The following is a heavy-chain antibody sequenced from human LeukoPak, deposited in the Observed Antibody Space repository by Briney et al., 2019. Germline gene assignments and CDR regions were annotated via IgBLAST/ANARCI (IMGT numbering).Heavy chain of an antibody. V-gene: IGHV3-7*01. J-gene: IGHJ5*02. D-gene: IGHD1-1*01. CDR2: IKQDGSEK. Sequence: PGGSLRLSCKASGFTFRNYWMNWIRQAPGKGLEWVANIKQDGSEKYYVDSVKGRFTISRDNARDSLYLQMSSLRADDAAFYYCVRDGRGSETQYNHFDPWGQGTLVSVSS. CDR3: VRDGRGSETQYNHFDP. CDR1: GFTFRNYW.